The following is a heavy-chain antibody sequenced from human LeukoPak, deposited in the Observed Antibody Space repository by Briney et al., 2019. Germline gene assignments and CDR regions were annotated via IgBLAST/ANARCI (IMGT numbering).Heavy chain of an antibody. CDR2: IYTSGST. Sequence: SDTLSLTCTVSGGSISSYYWSWIRQPAGKGLEWIGRIYTSGSTNYNPSLKSRVTISVDTSKNQFSLKLSSVTAADTAVYYCARALGPHCSGGSCYKSIDAFDIWGQGTMVTVSS. J-gene: IGHJ3*02. CDR3: ARALGPHCSGGSCYKSIDAFDI. CDR1: GGSISSYY. V-gene: IGHV4-4*07. D-gene: IGHD2-15*01.